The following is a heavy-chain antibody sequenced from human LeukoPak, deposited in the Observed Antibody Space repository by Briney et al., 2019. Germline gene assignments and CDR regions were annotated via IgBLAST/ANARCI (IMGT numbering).Heavy chain of an antibody. CDR3: ARLSPAHGAFDI. Sequence: GGSLTLPCTASGFSLSSYWMHWVRQAPGGGLVWVSRINSDGSSTSYAASVKGRFAISRDNAKNTLYLQMNSLRAEDTAVYSCARLSPAHGAFDIWGQGTMVTVSS. V-gene: IGHV3-74*01. CDR1: GFSLSSYW. J-gene: IGHJ3*02. CDR2: INSDGSST.